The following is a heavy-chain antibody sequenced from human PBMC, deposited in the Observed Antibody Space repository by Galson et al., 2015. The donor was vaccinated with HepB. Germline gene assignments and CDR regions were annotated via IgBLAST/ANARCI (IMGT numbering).Heavy chain of an antibody. Sequence: SLRLSCAASGFTFSGSAMHWVRQASGKGLEWVGRIRSKANSYATAYAASVKGRFTISRDDSKNTAYLQMNSLKTEDTAVYYCHVGTAEPIAAAGTWGQGTLVTVSS. CDR2: IRSKANSYAT. D-gene: IGHD6-13*01. CDR3: HVGTAEPIAAAGT. J-gene: IGHJ4*02. CDR1: GFTFSGSA. V-gene: IGHV3-73*01.